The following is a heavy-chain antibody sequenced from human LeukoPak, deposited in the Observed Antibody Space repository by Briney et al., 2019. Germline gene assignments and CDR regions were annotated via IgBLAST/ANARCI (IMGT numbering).Heavy chain of an antibody. D-gene: IGHD6-13*01. CDR3: ARERSDPYSSSCLDY. CDR1: GYTFTGYY. CDR2: INPNSGGT. Sequence: ASVKVSCKASGYTFTGYYMHWVRQAPGQGLEWMGWINPNSGGTNYAQKFQGRVTMTRDTSISTAYMELSRLRSDDTAVYYCARERSDPYSSSCLDYWGQGTLVTVSS. J-gene: IGHJ4*02. V-gene: IGHV1-2*02.